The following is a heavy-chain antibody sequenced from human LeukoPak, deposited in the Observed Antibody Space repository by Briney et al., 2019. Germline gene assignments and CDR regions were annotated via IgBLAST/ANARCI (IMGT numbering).Heavy chain of an antibody. Sequence: GGSLRLSCTASGFTFSSYWMSWVRQAPGKGLECVANIKEDGSEDYYVDSVKGRFSISRDNAKNSLYLQMNSQRAEDTAVYYCARDWLAGNPYHAFDLWGKGTMVTVSS. CDR2: IKEDGSED. J-gene: IGHJ3*01. CDR1: GFTFSSYW. CDR3: ARDWLAGNPYHAFDL. V-gene: IGHV3-7*01. D-gene: IGHD3-22*01.